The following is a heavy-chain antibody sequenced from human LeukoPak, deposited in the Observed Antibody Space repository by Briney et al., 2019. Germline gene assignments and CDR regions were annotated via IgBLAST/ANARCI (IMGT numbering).Heavy chain of an antibody. CDR3: AKRVFAVAQDYFFDY. D-gene: IGHD2-21*01. CDR2: VSSSGGST. Sequence: GGSLRLSCAASGFTFSSSAMSWVRQAPGKGLEWVSAVSSSGGSTFYADSVKGRFTISRDNSKNTLFLQMNSLRAEDTAIYYCAKRVFAVAQDYFFDYWGPGTLVTVSS. CDR1: GFTFSSSA. J-gene: IGHJ4*02. V-gene: IGHV3-23*01.